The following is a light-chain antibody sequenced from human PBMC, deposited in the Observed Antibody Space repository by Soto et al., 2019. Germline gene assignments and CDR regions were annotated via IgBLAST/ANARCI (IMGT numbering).Light chain of an antibody. Sequence: HSALTQPPSESGSPGQSVTISCTGTSSDVGGYTYVSWYQQHPGKAPKLMIYEVSKRPSGVPDRFSGSKSGNTASLTVSGLQAEDEADYYCSSYAGSTHVVFGGGPQLTVL. CDR3: SSYAGSTHVV. CDR1: SSDVGGYTY. CDR2: EVS. J-gene: IGLJ2*01. V-gene: IGLV2-8*01.